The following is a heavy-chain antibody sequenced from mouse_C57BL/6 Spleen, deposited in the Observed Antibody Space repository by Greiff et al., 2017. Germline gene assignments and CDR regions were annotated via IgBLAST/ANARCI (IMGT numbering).Heavy chain of an antibody. CDR1: GFTFSSYA. CDR3: ARDRDYGSSPLDY. D-gene: IGHD1-1*01. V-gene: IGHV5-4*01. CDR2: ISDGGSYT. Sequence: EVQGVESGGGLVKPGGSLKLSCAASGFTFSSYAMSWVRQTPEKRLEWVATISDGGSYTYYPDNVKGRFTISRDNAKNNLYLQMSHLKSEDTAMYYCARDRDYGSSPLDYWGQGTTLTVSS. J-gene: IGHJ2*01.